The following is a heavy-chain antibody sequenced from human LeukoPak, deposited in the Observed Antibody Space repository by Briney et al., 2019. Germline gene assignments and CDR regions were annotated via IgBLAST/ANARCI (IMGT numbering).Heavy chain of an antibody. J-gene: IGHJ4*02. CDR1: GDSISSGGYS. V-gene: IGHV4-30-2*01. D-gene: IGHD3-3*01. Sequence: SETLSLTCAVSGDSISSGGYSWSWIRQPPGKGLEWIGYIYHSGSTYYNPSLKSRVTISVDRSKNQFSLKLSSVTAADTAVYYCARSYYDFWSGYYTGTYFDYWGQGTLVTVSS. CDR2: IYHSGST. CDR3: ARSYYDFWSGYYTGTYFDY.